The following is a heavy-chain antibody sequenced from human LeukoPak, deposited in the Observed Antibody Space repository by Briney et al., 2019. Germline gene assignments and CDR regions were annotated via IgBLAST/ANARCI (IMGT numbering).Heavy chain of an antibody. Sequence: PGGSLRLSCAASGFTFSNNAMHWVRQAPGKGLEWVAVISYDGTNKYYADSVKGRYTISRDNSKNTLYLQMNSLRSEDTAVYYCARGGGRGCSGGSCPYGLDVWGQGTTVTVSS. J-gene: IGHJ6*02. CDR1: GFTFSNNA. CDR2: ISYDGTNK. V-gene: IGHV3-30-3*01. CDR3: ARGGGRGCSGGSCPYGLDV. D-gene: IGHD2-15*01.